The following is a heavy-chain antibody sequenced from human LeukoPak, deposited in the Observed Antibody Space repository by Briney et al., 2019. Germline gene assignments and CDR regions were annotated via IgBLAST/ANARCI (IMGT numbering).Heavy chain of an antibody. V-gene: IGHV4-34*01. CDR1: GGSFSGYY. D-gene: IGHD3-22*01. J-gene: IGHJ3*02. CDR3: ASPYYYDSSGRIAYAFDI. Sequence: PSETLSLTCAVYGGSFSGYYWSWIRQPPGKGLEWIGEINHSGSTNYNPYLKSRVTISVDTSKNQFSLKLSSVTAADTAVYYCASPYYYDSSGRIAYAFDIWGQGTMVTVSS. CDR2: INHSGST.